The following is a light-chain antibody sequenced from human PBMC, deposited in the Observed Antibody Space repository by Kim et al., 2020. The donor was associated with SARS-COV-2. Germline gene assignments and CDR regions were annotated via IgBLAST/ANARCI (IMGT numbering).Light chain of an antibody. CDR3: MQATQFVS. J-gene: IGKJ2*03. CDR1: QSLLHSDGNTY. Sequence: DIVMTQTPLSSPVTLGQPASISCRSSQSLLHSDGNTYLTWLQQRPGQPPRLLIDKISNRFSGVPDRFSGSGAGTDFTLKISRVEAEDVGVYYCMQATQFVSFGQETKLEI. CDR2: KIS. V-gene: IGKV2-24*01.